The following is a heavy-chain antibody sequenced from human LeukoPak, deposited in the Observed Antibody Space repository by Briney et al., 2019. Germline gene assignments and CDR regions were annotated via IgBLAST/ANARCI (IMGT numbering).Heavy chain of an antibody. Sequence: PGGSLRLSCAASGFTFSSYSMNWVRQAPGKGLGWVSSISSSSSYMYYADSVKGRFTISRDNAKNSLYLQMNSLRAEDTAVYYCASYSSLDYWGQGTLVTVSS. V-gene: IGHV3-21*01. CDR1: GFTFSSYS. CDR2: ISSSSSYM. D-gene: IGHD6-19*01. CDR3: ASYSSLDY. J-gene: IGHJ4*02.